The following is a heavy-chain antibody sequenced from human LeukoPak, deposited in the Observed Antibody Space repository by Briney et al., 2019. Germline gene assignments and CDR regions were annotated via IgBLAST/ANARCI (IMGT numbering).Heavy chain of an antibody. D-gene: IGHD3-22*01. J-gene: IGHJ4*02. V-gene: IGHV3-33*01. CDR2: IWYDGSNK. Sequence: GRSLRLSCAASGFTISSYGMHWVRQAPGKGLEWVAVIWYDGSNKYYADSVKGRFTISRDNSKNTLYLQMNSLRAEDTAVYYCARTQGSGYWPEVDYWGQGTLVTVSS. CDR3: ARTQGSGYWPEVDY. CDR1: GFTISSYG.